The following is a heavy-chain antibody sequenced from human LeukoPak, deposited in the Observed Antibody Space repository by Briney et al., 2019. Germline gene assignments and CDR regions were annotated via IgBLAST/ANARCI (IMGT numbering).Heavy chain of an antibody. J-gene: IGHJ4*02. CDR3: ASYYGSGSHFDY. CDR2: INQDGSEK. CDR1: GLTFSTYW. Sequence: PGGSLRLSCAASGLTFSTYWMSWVRQAPGKGLEWVANINQDGSEKYYVDSVKGRFTISRDNAKNSLYLQMNSLRAEDTAVYYCASYYGSGSHFDYWGQGTLVTVSP. V-gene: IGHV3-7*01. D-gene: IGHD3-10*01.